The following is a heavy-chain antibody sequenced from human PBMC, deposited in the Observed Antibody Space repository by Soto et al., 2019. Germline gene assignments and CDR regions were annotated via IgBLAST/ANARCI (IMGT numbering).Heavy chain of an antibody. CDR3: ARDYDFWAGYYDMDV. V-gene: IGHV1-46*03. D-gene: IGHD3-3*01. J-gene: IGHJ6*03. Sequence: QVQLVQSGAEVKKPGASVKVSCKASGYTFTSYYMHWVRQAPGQGLEGMGIINPSGGSTSYVQKFQGRVTMTRDTSTSTVYMELSSLSSEATAVYYCARDYDFWAGYYDMDVWGKGTTVTVSS. CDR2: INPSGGST. CDR1: GYTFTSYY.